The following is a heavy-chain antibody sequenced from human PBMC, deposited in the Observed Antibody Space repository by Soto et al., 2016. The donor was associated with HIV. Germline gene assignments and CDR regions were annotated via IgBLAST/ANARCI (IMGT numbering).Heavy chain of an antibody. Sequence: EGQLVESGGALVQPGRSLRLSCAASGFTFKTSWMHWVRQSPGKGLMWVSHINNDGSGTNYADSVKGRFTVSRDNAKNTLYLQMNSLRAEDTATYYCAKDSGRGGEDYWGQGTLVTVSS. D-gene: IGHD3-16*01. CDR3: AKDSGRGGEDY. CDR2: INNDGSGT. CDR1: GFTFKTSW. J-gene: IGHJ4*02. V-gene: IGHV3-74*01.